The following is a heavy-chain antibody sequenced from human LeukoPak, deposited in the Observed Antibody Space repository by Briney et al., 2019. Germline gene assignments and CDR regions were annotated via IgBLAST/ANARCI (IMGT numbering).Heavy chain of an antibody. CDR2: MFYSGST. J-gene: IGHJ4*02. Sequence: SETLSLTCTVSSGSITNNNYYWGRIRQPPGKGLEWIGSMFYSGSTYYNPSLKSRVTMSVDTSKNHFSLKLTSVTAADTAVYYCARLVAFVIRGVVVGYFFDFWGPGTLVTVSS. V-gene: IGHV4-39*02. D-gene: IGHD3-10*01. CDR1: SGSITNNNYY. CDR3: ARLVAFVIRGVVVGYFFDF.